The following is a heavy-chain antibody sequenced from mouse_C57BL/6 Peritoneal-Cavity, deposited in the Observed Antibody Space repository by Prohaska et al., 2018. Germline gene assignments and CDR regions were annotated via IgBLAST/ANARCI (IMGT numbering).Heavy chain of an antibody. Sequence: EVQLVESGGGLVKPGGSLKLSCSASGFTFSDYEMHWVRQAPGKGLEWFAYSSSGSSTIYYADTVKGRFTISRDNAKNTLFLQMTSLRSEDTAMYYCARVHGSAWFAYWGQGTLVTVSA. CDR1: GFTFSDYE. J-gene: IGHJ3*01. V-gene: IGHV5-17*01. D-gene: IGHD2-2*01. CDR3: ARVHGSAWFAY. CDR2: SSSGSSTI.